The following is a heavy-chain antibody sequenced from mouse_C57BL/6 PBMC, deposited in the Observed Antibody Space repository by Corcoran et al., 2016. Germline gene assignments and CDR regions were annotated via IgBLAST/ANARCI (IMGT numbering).Heavy chain of an antibody. J-gene: IGHJ2*01. CDR2: IYPGSGNT. D-gene: IGHD3-2*02. CDR1: GYTFTDYY. CDR3: VRQNSSGRDFYY. Sequence: QVQLKQSGAELVRPGASVKLSCKASGYTFTDYYINWVKQRPGQGLEWIARIYPGSGNTYYNEKFKGKATLTAEKSSSTAYMQLSSLTSEDSAVYFCVRQNSSGRDFYYWGQGTTLTVSS. V-gene: IGHV1-76*01.